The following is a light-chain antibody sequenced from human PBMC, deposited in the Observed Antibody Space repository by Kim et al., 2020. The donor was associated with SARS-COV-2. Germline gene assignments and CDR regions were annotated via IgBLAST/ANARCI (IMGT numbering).Light chain of an antibody. J-gene: IGLJ2*01. CDR1: KLGDKY. V-gene: IGLV3-1*01. CDR2: QNT. CDR3: QAWDSSTAV. Sequence: GSPGQTASITCSGDKLGDKYACWYQQKPGQSPVLVIYQNTKRPSGIPERFSGSNSGNTATLTISGTQALDEADYYCQAWDSSTAVLGGGTQLTVL.